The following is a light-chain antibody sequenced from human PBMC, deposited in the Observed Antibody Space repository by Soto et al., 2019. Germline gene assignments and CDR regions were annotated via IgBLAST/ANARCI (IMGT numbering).Light chain of an antibody. J-gene: IGLJ1*01. CDR1: RSDVGGYNY. Sequence: SVVAQPAPLSGSPGQSITTSRPGNRSDVGGYNYVSWYQQHPGKAPKFMIYDVSNRPSGVSNRFSGSKSGNTASLTISGLQAEDEADYYCCSYTTSNTRQIVFGTGTKVTVL. CDR3: CSYTTSNTRQIV. V-gene: IGLV2-14*01. CDR2: DVS.